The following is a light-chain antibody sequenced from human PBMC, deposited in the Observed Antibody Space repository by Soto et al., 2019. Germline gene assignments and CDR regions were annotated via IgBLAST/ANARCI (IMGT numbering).Light chain of an antibody. CDR3: HQYNNWPIT. CDR1: QSVTTN. CDR2: GAS. V-gene: IGKV3-15*01. Sequence: EILMTQSPGTLSVSPGERATLSCRASQSVTTNLAWYQQKPGQPPSLLIYGASTRATGIPARFSGGGSGTEFTLTISSLQSEDFAVYYCHQYNNWPITFGQGTRLDIK. J-gene: IGKJ5*01.